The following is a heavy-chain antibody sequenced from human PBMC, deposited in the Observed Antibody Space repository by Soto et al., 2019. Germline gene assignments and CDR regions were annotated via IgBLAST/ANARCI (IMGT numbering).Heavy chain of an antibody. CDR2: IIPIFGTA. J-gene: IGHJ4*02. CDR3: ARDISIQTPEYYFDY. V-gene: IGHV1-69*13. Sequence: ASVKVSCKASGGTFSSYAISWVRQAPGQGLEWMGGIIPIFGTANYAQKFQGRVTITADESTSTAYMELSSLRSEDTAVYYCARDISIQTPEYYFDYWGQGTLVTVSS. CDR1: GGTFSSYA.